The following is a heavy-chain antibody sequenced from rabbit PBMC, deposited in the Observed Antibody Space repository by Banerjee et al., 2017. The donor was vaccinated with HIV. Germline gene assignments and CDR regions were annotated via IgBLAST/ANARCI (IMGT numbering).Heavy chain of an antibody. V-gene: IGHV1S45*01. J-gene: IGHJ4*01. CDR1: GFSFSSSYW. Sequence: QEQLVESGGGLVQPEGSLTLTCTASGFSFSSSYWVCWVRQAPGKGLEWIACIDGGTSGRTYYASWAKGRFTISRSTSLNTVDLKMTSLTAADTATYFCARADYATSNGYYWDFFNLWGQGTLVTVS. CDR2: IDGGTSGRT. CDR3: ARADYATSNGYYWDFFNL. D-gene: IGHD1-1*01.